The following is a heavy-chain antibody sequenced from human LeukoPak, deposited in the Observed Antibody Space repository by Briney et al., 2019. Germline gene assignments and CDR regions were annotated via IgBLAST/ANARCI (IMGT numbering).Heavy chain of an antibody. CDR2: IWYDGSNE. V-gene: IGHV3-33*01. J-gene: IGHJ4*02. CDR3: ARYFDS. CDR1: GFALNNYA. Sequence: GGSQRLSCAASGFALNNYAMHWVRQAPGKGLEWVAVIWYDGSNEYYSDSVKGRFAISRDISKNTLYLQMNSLRAEDTAVYYCARYFDSWGQGTLVTVSS.